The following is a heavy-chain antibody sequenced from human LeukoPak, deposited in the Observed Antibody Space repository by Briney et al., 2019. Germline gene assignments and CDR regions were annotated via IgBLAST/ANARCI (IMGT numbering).Heavy chain of an antibody. Sequence: GGSLRLSCAASGFTFSSYSMYWVRQAPGKGLEWVSSISSSSSYIYYADSVKGRFNIYRDHSKNTLYLQLNSLRAEDTAVYYCARNRDYGQTGYFDYWGQGTLVTVSS. D-gene: IGHD4/OR15-4a*01. CDR2: ISSSSSYI. CDR3: ARNRDYGQTGYFDY. V-gene: IGHV3-21*01. CDR1: GFTFSSYS. J-gene: IGHJ4*02.